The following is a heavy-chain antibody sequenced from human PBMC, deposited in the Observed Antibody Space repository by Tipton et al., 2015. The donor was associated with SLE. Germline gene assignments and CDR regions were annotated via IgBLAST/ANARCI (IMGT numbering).Heavy chain of an antibody. CDR3: ARRPYASSWSVMDV. Sequence: LRLSCTVSGGSISSSSYCWGWIRQPPGKGLEWIGSMYYGGSTYYNPSLKSRVTISVDTSKNQFSLKLSSVTAADTAVYYCARRPYASSWSVMDVWGQGTTVTVSS. D-gene: IGHD6-13*01. CDR1: GGSISSSSYC. CDR2: MYYGGST. V-gene: IGHV4-39*07. J-gene: IGHJ6*02.